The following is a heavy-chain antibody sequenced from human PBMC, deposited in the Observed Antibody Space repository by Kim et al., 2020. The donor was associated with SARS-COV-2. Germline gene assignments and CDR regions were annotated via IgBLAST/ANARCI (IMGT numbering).Heavy chain of an antibody. Sequence: SETLSLTCAVSGGSISSGGYSWSWIRQPPGQGLEWIGYINHSGSTYYNPSLKSRVTISVDRTKNQFSLQLSSVTAADTAVYYCARVCRWLTPDCSGGSCYSNWFDSWGQGTLVTVSS. CDR2: INHSGST. CDR3: ARVCRWLTPDCSGGSCYSNWFDS. D-gene: IGHD2-15*01. J-gene: IGHJ5*01. CDR1: GGSISSGGYS. V-gene: IGHV4-30-2*01.